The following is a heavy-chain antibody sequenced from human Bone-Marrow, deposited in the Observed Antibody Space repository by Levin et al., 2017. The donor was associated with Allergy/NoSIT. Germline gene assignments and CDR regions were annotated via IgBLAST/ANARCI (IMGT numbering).Heavy chain of an antibody. V-gene: IGHV1-46*01. CDR3: ARDSVRGVITGLHYYYMDV. Sequence: ASVKVSCKASGYTFTSYYMHWVRQAPGQGLEWMGIINPSGGSTSYAQKFQGRITMTRDTSTSTVYMELSSLRSEDTAVYYCARDSVRGVITGLHYYYMDVWGKGTTVTVSS. CDR2: INPSGGST. J-gene: IGHJ6*03. D-gene: IGHD3-10*01. CDR1: GYTFTSYY.